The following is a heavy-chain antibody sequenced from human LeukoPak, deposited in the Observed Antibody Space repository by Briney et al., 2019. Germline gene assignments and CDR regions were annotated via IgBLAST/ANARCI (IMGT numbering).Heavy chain of an antibody. CDR2: ISYDGSNK. J-gene: IGHJ4*02. Sequence: PGGSLRLSCAASGLTSSSYALHWVRQAPGKGLEWGAVISYDGSNKYYADSVKGRLTISRDNSKNTLYLQRNSLRAEDTAVYDCTPETSSGGWGPKFEYWGQGTLVTVSS. CDR3: TPETSSGGWGPKFEY. D-gene: IGHD6-19*01. CDR1: GLTSSSYA. V-gene: IGHV3-30*04.